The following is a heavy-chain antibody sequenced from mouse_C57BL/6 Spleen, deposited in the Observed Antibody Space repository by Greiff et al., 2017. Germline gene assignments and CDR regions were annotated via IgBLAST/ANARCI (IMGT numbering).Heavy chain of an antibody. CDR2: INPNNGGT. J-gene: IGHJ2*01. CDR1: GYTFTDYY. D-gene: IGHD4-1*01. Sequence: VQLQQSGPELVKPGASVKISCKASGYTFTDYYMNWVKQSHGKSLEWIGDINPNNGGTSYNQKFKSKATLTVDKSSSTAYMELRSLTSEDSAVYYCARSQLTGTDYWGQGTTLTVSS. V-gene: IGHV1-26*01. CDR3: ARSQLTGTDY.